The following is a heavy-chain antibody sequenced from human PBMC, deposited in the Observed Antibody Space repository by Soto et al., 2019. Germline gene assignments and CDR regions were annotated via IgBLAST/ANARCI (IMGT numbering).Heavy chain of an antibody. CDR2: IYPGDSDT. CDR3: ARHNDYYYYYMDV. Sequence: GESLNISCKGSGYSFTSYFIGWVRQMPGKGLEWMGIIYPGDSDTRYSPSFQGQVTISADKSISTAYLQWSSLKASDTAMYYCARHNDYYYYYMDVWGKGTTVTVSS. J-gene: IGHJ6*03. V-gene: IGHV5-51*01. CDR1: GYSFTSYF.